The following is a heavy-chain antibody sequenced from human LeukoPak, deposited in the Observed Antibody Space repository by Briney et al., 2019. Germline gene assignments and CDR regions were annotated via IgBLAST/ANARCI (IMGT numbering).Heavy chain of an antibody. D-gene: IGHD3-9*01. CDR3: ARTNFYSLDY. V-gene: IGHV3-48*04. Sequence: PGGSLRLSCAASGFTFSSYSMNWVRQAPGKGLEWVSYISSSSSTIYYADSVKGRFTISRENAKNPLYLQMNSLRPEDTAVYYCARTNFYSLDYWGQGTLVTVSS. CDR2: ISSSSSTI. CDR1: GFTFSSYS. J-gene: IGHJ4*02.